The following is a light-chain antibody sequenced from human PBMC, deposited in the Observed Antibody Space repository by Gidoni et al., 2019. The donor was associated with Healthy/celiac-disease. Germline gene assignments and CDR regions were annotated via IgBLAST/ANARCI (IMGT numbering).Light chain of an antibody. CDR3: QQSYSTPLT. J-gene: IGKJ4*01. CDR2: AAA. Sequence: IQMTQSPSSLSASVGDRVTITCRASQSISSSLHWYQQKPGKAPKLLIYAAASLQSGVPSRFSGSGCGTDVTLTISSMQAEDVATYYCQQSYSTPLTFGGGTKVEIK. CDR1: QSISSS. V-gene: IGKV1-39*01.